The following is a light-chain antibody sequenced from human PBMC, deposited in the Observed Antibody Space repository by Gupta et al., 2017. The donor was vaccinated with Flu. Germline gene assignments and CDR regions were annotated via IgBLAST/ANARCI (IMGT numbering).Light chain of an antibody. Sequence: QSVVTQSPSASGTPGQRVTISCSGSSSNIGRNAVNWYQQLPGTAPKLLMYGNNQRPSGVPDRFSGSKSGTSASLAISGLQSEDEADYYCVAWDDSLNGLVFGGGTKLTVL. J-gene: IGLJ2*01. CDR2: GNN. V-gene: IGLV1-44*01. CDR1: SSNIGRNA. CDR3: VAWDDSLNGLV.